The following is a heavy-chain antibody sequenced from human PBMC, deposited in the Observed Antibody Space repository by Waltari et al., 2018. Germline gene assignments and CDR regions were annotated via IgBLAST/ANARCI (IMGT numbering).Heavy chain of an antibody. Sequence: QVQLVQSGAEVKKPGSSVKVSCKASGGTFSSYAISWVRQAPGQGLEWMGGIIPICGTANYAQKFQGRVTITTDESTSTAYMELSSRRSEDTAVYYCARSERWLQLRLSSFDDWGQGTLVTVSS. J-gene: IGHJ4*02. CDR1: GGTFSSYA. D-gene: IGHD5-12*01. CDR3: ARSERWLQLRLSSFDD. CDR2: IIPICGTA. V-gene: IGHV1-69*05.